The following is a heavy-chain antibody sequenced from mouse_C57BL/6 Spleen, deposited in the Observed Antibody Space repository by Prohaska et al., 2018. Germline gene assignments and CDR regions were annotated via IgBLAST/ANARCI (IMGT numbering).Heavy chain of an antibody. CDR1: GYTFTSYW. Sequence: QVQLQQPGAELVRPGSSVKLSCKASGYTFTSYWMHWVKQRPIQGLEWIGNIDPSDSETHYNQKFKEKATLTVDKSSSTAYMQLSSLTSEDSAVYYCARGAYYYGSPYYWGQGTTLTVSS. J-gene: IGHJ2*01. CDR2: IDPSDSET. D-gene: IGHD1-1*01. V-gene: IGHV1-52*01. CDR3: ARGAYYYGSPYY.